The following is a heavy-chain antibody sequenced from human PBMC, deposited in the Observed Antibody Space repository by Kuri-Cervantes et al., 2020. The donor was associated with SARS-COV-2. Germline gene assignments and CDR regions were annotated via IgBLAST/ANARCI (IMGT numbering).Heavy chain of an antibody. V-gene: IGHV4-59*08. CDR1: GFTFSDYY. Sequence: ESLKISCAASGFTFSDYYMSWIRQAPGKGLEWIGYIYYTGSTNYNPSLKSRVTISVDTPKNQFSLKLHSVTAADTAVYYCARQGPSTETRWGKFDPWGQGTLVTVSS. D-gene: IGHD4-17*01. CDR2: IYYTGST. J-gene: IGHJ5*02. CDR3: ARQGPSTETRWGKFDP.